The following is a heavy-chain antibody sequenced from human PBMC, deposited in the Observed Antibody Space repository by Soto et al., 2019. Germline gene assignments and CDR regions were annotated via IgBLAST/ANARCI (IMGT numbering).Heavy chain of an antibody. Sequence: XEALTRYSAAHNGSFTVYFRSWIRQSPGRGLEWIGEINHRGCATYNPSLRSRVTISIDTSKNHFALSLRSLTEADTAVYYCVSRGMTYDFLSGPQPFDSWGQGTLVTVSS. CDR3: VSRGMTYDFLSGPQPFDS. CDR2: INHRGCA. CDR1: NGSFTVYF. D-gene: IGHD3-3*01. V-gene: IGHV4-34*01. J-gene: IGHJ5*01.